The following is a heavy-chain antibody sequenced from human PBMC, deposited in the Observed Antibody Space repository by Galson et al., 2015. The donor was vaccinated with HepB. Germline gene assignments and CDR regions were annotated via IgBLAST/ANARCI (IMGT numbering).Heavy chain of an antibody. Sequence: SLRLSCAASGFTFDDYTMHWVRQAPGKGLEWVSLISWDGGSTYYADSVKGRFTISRDNSKNSLYLQMNSLRTEDTALYYCAKGEGLTIAAAGADYWGQGTLVTVSS. J-gene: IGHJ4*02. CDR1: GFTFDDYT. V-gene: IGHV3-43*01. CDR2: ISWDGGST. D-gene: IGHD6-13*01. CDR3: AKGEGLTIAAAGADY.